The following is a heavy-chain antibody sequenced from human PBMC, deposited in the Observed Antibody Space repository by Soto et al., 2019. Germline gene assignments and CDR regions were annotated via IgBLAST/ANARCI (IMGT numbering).Heavy chain of an antibody. CDR1: GNTFTNYW. CDR2: IFPGDSDT. CDR3: VRPNFGALTHFDF. Sequence: XESLKLSCQSIGNTFTNYWIGLVLQTPGKGLEWMGIIFPGDSDTRYNPSFEGQVTVSADESISTAYLQWNTLKASDTAMYYCVRPNFGALTHFDFWGQGTLVTVSS. D-gene: IGHD3-16*01. V-gene: IGHV5-51*01. J-gene: IGHJ4*02.